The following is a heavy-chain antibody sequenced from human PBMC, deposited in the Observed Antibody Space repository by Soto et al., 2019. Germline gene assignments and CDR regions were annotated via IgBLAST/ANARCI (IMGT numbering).Heavy chain of an antibody. V-gene: IGHV2-5*02. CDR1: GFSLSTGGMG. Sequence: QITLKESGPTLVKPTQPLTLTCTFSGFSLSTGGMGVGWIRQPPGKALEWLALIYWDGDRRYRPSLMSRLTIAKDTSKNQVVLTVTNMDPVDTATYYCVHSRCGGDCLQSYSSHYYYGMDIWGQGTTVTVSS. CDR3: VHSRCGGDCLQSYSSHYYYGMDI. CDR2: IYWDGDR. J-gene: IGHJ6*02. D-gene: IGHD2-21*02.